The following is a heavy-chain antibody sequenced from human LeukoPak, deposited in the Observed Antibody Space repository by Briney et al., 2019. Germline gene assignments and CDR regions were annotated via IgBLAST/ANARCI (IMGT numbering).Heavy chain of an antibody. CDR2: ISGNSNYI. CDR1: GFTFSSYW. V-gene: IGHV3-21*01. CDR3: ARLVGNYASGKFDS. J-gene: IGHJ4*02. Sequence: PGGSLRLSCAASGFTFSSYWMSWVRQAPGKGLEWVSSISGNSNYILYARSLKGRFTVSRGDYSLYLQMHSLRAEDTAVYYCARLVGNYASGKFDSWGQGTLVTVSS. D-gene: IGHD3-10*01.